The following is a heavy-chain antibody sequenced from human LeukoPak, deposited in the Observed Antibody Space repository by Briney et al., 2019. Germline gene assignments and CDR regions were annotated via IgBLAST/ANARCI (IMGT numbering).Heavy chain of an antibody. J-gene: IGHJ4*02. CDR1: GGSTSSGSYY. CDR2: MYHSGST. V-gene: IGHV4-61*10. D-gene: IGHD6-19*01. CDR3: ARDLWAGSGGWGYFDY. Sequence: PSQTLSLTSTVSGGSTSSGSYYWSWIQQPAGKGLEWIEYMYHSGSTTYNPSLKSRVTISVDTSKNQFSLKLSSVTAADTAVYYCARDLWAGSGGWGYFDYWGQGTLVTVSS.